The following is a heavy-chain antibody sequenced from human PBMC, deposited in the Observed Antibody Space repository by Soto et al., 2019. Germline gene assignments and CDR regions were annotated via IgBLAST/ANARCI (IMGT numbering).Heavy chain of an antibody. V-gene: IGHV4-39*01. CDR2: IYYSGST. J-gene: IGHJ4*02. CDR1: GGSISSSSYY. CDR3: ARIPITELFDY. D-gene: IGHD1-20*01. Sequence: QLQLQESGPGLVKPSETLSLTCTVSGGSISSSSYYWGWIRQPPGKVLEWIGSIYYSGSTYYNPSLRSRVTISVDTSKNQFSLKLSSVTAADTAVYYCARIPITELFDYWGQGTLVTVSS.